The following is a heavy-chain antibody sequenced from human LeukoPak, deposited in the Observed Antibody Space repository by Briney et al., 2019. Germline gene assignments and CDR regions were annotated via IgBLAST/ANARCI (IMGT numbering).Heavy chain of an antibody. CDR2: IVVGSGNT. Sequence: SVKVSCKASGFTFTSSAVQWVRQARGQRLEWIGWIVVGSGNTNYAQKFQERVTITRDMSTSTVYMELSSLRSEDTAVYYCAADTRAVEQNWNDGTDYWGQGTLVTVSS. J-gene: IGHJ4*02. CDR1: GFTFTSSA. CDR3: AADTRAVEQNWNDGTDY. V-gene: IGHV1-58*01. D-gene: IGHD1-1*01.